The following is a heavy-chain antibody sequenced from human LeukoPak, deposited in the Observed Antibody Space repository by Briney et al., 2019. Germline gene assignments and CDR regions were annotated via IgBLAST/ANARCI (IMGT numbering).Heavy chain of an antibody. CDR1: GLTFSSYG. CDR2: ISYDGCKK. Sequence: GGSLRLSCVASGLTFSSYGMHWVRQAPGKGLEGVAVISYDGCKKYYVDSVNGRFTISRDNSKNTLYLQINRLRAEDRAGYVFAKEDAFSTMTDGYWGQGNLVTVSS. D-gene: IGHD3-22*01. V-gene: IGHV3-30*18. CDR3: AKEDAFSTMTDGY. J-gene: IGHJ4*02.